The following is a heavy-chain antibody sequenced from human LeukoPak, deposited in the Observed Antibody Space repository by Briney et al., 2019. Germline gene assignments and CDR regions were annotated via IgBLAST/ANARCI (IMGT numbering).Heavy chain of an antibody. Sequence: GGSLRLSCAGSGFTFSSYAMHWVRQAPGKGVEWLAVMSYVGHNKFYADSLKGRFTISRDNSNSTLSLQMNSLRPDDTAVYYCVREHDPQGYVYNFLAWFFDLWGRRTLVTVSS. D-gene: IGHD5-24*01. CDR2: MSYVGHNK. J-gene: IGHJ2*01. V-gene: IGHV3-30*01. CDR1: GFTFSSYA. CDR3: VREHDPQGYVYNFLAWFFDL.